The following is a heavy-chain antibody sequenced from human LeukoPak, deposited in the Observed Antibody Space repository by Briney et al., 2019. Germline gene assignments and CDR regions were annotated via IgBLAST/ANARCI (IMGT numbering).Heavy chain of an antibody. CDR3: ARRPYTSGWYYYFDY. V-gene: IGHV4-39*01. D-gene: IGHD6-19*01. J-gene: IGHJ4*02. CDR2: IYYSGST. Sequence: NPSETLSLTCTVSGGSISSSSYYWGWIRQPPGKGLEWIGSIYYSGSTYYNPSLKSRVTISVDTSKNQFSLRLSSVTAADTAVYYCARRPYTSGWYYYFDYWGQGNLVTVSS. CDR1: GGSISSSSYY.